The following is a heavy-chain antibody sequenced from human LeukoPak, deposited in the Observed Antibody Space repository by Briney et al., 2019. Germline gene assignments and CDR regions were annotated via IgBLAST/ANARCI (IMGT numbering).Heavy chain of an antibody. CDR2: IYTSGST. CDR3: ARDHQLEGMAAAGPDY. Sequence: SETLSLTCTVSGGSIRSYYWSWIRQPAGKGLEWIGRIYTSGSTNYNPSLKSRVTMSVDTSKNQFSLKLSSVTAADTAVYYCARDHQLEGMAAAGPDYWGQGTLVTVSS. CDR1: GGSIRSYY. J-gene: IGHJ4*02. D-gene: IGHD6-13*01. V-gene: IGHV4-4*07.